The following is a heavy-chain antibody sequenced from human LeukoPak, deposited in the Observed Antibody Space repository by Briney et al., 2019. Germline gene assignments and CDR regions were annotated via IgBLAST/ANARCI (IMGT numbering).Heavy chain of an antibody. V-gene: IGHV1-69*05. D-gene: IGHD6-6*01. Sequence: GSSVKVSCKASGGTLSSYAISWVRQAPGQGLEWMGGIIPIFGTANYAQKFQGRVTITTDESTSTAYMELSSLRSEDTAVYYCAMPERYSSSYYYYMDVWGKGTTVTVSS. CDR1: GGTLSSYA. J-gene: IGHJ6*03. CDR2: IIPIFGTA. CDR3: AMPERYSSSYYYYMDV.